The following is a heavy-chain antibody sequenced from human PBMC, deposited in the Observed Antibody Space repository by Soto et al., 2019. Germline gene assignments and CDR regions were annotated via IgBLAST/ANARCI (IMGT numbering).Heavy chain of an antibody. CDR3: ARDDVSGSYYGPYYYGMDV. CDR1: GGSISSYY. J-gene: IGHJ6*02. CDR2: IYTSGST. Sequence: SETLSLTCTVSGGSISSYYWSWIRQPAGKGLEWIGRIYTSGSTNYNPSLKSRVTMSVDTSKNQFSLKLSSVTAADTAVYYCARDDVSGSYYGPYYYGMDVWGQGTTVTVSS. D-gene: IGHD1-26*01. V-gene: IGHV4-4*07.